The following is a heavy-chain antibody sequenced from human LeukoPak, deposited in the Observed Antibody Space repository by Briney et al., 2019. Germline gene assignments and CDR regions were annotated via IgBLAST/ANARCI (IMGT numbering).Heavy chain of an antibody. CDR2: INHSGST. Sequence: KSSETLSLTCAVYGGSFSGYYWSWIRQPPGKGLEWIGEINHSGSTNYNPSLKSRVTISVDTSKNQFSLKLSSVTAADTAVYYCARGPKDYDFWSGYYTGGFDPWGQGTLVTVSS. CDR3: ARGPKDYDFWSGYYTGGFDP. CDR1: GGSFSGYY. D-gene: IGHD3-3*01. J-gene: IGHJ5*02. V-gene: IGHV4-34*01.